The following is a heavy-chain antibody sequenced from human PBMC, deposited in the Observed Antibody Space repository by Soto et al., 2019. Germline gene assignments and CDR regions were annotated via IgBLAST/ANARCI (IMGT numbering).Heavy chain of an antibody. CDR1: GFIFTRYS. CDR2: ISSTTNYI. CDR3: ARESEDLTSNFDY. V-gene: IGHV3-21*06. J-gene: IGHJ4*02. Sequence: GGSLRLSCAASGFIFTRYSMNWVRQAPGKGLEWVSSISSTTNYIYYGDSMKGRFTTSRDNAKNSLYLEMDSLRAEDTAVYYCARESEDLTSNFDYWGQGTLVTVSS.